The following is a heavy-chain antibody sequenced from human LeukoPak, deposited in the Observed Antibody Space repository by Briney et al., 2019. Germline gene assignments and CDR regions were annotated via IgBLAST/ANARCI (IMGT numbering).Heavy chain of an antibody. CDR1: GYTFTSYA. CDR3: ARWKHDYYDSSGFDY. V-gene: IGHV1-3*01. J-gene: IGHJ4*02. Sequence: ASVKVSCKASGYTFTSYAMHWVRQAPGQGLEWMGWIDAGNGNTKYSQEFQGRVTITRDTSASTAYMELSSLRSEDTAVYYCARWKHDYYDSSGFDYWGQGTLVTVSS. CDR2: IDAGNGNT. D-gene: IGHD3-22*01.